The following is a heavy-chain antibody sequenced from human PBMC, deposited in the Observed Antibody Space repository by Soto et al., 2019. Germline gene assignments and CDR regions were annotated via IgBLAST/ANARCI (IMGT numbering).Heavy chain of an antibody. CDR3: AHLPGIAAAYGAFDI. J-gene: IGHJ3*02. CDR1: AFSLSTSGVG. Sequence: QITLKESGPTLVKPTQTLTLTCTFSAFSLSTSGVGVGWVRQPPGKALEWLALIYWDDDKRYSPSLKSRLTITNDTSKNQVVITMTNMDPVDTATYYGAHLPGIAAAYGAFDIWGQGTMVTVSS. V-gene: IGHV2-5*02. CDR2: IYWDDDK. D-gene: IGHD6-13*01.